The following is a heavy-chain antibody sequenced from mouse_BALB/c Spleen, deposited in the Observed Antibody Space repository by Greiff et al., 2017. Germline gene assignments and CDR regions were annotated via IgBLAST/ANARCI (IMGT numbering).Heavy chain of an antibody. D-gene: IGHD4-1*01. CDR1: GYTFTSYY. Sequence: VQLQQSGPELVKPGASVRISCKASGYTFTSYYIHWVKQRPGLGLEWIGWIYPGNVNTKYNEKFKGKATLTADKSSSTAYMQLSSLTSEDSAVYFCASLTVDYWGQGTTLTVSS. CDR2: IYPGNVNT. J-gene: IGHJ2*01. CDR3: ASLTVDY. V-gene: IGHV1S56*01.